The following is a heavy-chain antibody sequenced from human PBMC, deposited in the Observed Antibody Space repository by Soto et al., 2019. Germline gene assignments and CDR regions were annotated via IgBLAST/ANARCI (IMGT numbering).Heavy chain of an antibody. V-gene: IGHV3-30*18. CDR2: ISYDGSNK. J-gene: IGHJ6*02. Sequence: LRLSCEASGFIFSRYGMHWVRQAPGKGLEWVAVISYDGSNKYYAESVKGRFIISRDKSENTLYLQMNSLRAEDTAVYYCAKDLGSGKPYYYYAMDVWGQGTTVTVSS. D-gene: IGHD3-10*01. CDR1: GFIFSRYG. CDR3: AKDLGSGKPYYYYAMDV.